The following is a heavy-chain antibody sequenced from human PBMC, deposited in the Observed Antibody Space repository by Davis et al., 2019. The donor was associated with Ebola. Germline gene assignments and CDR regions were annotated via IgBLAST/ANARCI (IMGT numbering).Heavy chain of an antibody. Sequence: LRLSCALYGGSFSGYYWRWIRQPPGKGLEWIGEINHSGSTNYNPSLKSRVTISVDTSKNQFSLKLSSVTAADTAVYYCARAGHSSGWDAFDIWGQGTMVTVSS. D-gene: IGHD6-19*01. CDR2: INHSGST. CDR1: GGSFSGYY. CDR3: ARAGHSSGWDAFDI. V-gene: IGHV4-34*01. J-gene: IGHJ3*02.